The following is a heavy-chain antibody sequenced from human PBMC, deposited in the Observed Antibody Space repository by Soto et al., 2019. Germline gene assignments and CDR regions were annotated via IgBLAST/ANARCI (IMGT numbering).Heavy chain of an antibody. Sequence: SETLSLTCAVSGGSISSGGYSWSWIRQPPGKGLEWIGYIYHGGSTYYNPSLKGRVTISVDRSKNQFSLKLSSVTAADTAVYYCARGQVVAAQHWGQGTLVTVSS. J-gene: IGHJ4*02. V-gene: IGHV4-30-2*01. D-gene: IGHD2-15*01. CDR1: GGSISSGGYS. CDR3: ARGQVVAAQH. CDR2: IYHGGST.